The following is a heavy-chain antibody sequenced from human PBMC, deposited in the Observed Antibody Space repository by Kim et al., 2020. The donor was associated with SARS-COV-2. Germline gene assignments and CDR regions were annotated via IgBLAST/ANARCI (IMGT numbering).Heavy chain of an antibody. J-gene: IGHJ1*01. Sequence: GGSLRLSCAASGFAFDDYAMHWFRKSPGKGLGWVPGIPWIVLNLGYADSVRGRFTISRDNAKNSLSLEMNSLQPEDTAFYYCTKDRDASGIAADGYFQHWGQGTLVTVS. D-gene: IGHD6-13*01. V-gene: IGHV3-9*01. CDR2: IPWIVLNL. CDR3: TKDRDASGIAADGYFQH. CDR1: GFAFDDYA.